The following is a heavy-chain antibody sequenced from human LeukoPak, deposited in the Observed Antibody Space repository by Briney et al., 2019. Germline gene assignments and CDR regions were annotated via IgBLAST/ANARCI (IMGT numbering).Heavy chain of an antibody. J-gene: IGHJ4*02. D-gene: IGHD5-12*01. CDR3: ADLGASGYDPFTY. Sequence: SQTLSLTCTVSGVSIKSGDYYWGWIRQPPGKGLEWIGSIYYSGTTYYNPSLKSRVTISVDTSKNQFSLKLSSVTAADTAVYYCADLGASGYDPFTYWGQGTLVTVSS. V-gene: IGHV4-39*01. CDR2: IYYSGTT. CDR1: GVSIKSGDYY.